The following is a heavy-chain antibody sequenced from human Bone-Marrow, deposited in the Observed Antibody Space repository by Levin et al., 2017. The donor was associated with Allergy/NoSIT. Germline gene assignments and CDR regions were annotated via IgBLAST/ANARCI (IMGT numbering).Heavy chain of an antibody. CDR2: ITSYSKYI. D-gene: IGHD4-17*01. CDR3: ARGNGDYSSNWFGP. CDR1: GFTLHNYG. V-gene: IGHV3-21*01. Sequence: GESLKISCAASGFTLHNYGMSWVRQAPGKGLEWVASITSYSKYIEYADAVKGRFIISRDNAKSSLFLEMNSLRVEDTAVYYCARGNGDYSSNWFGPWGQGTLVTVSS. J-gene: IGHJ5*02.